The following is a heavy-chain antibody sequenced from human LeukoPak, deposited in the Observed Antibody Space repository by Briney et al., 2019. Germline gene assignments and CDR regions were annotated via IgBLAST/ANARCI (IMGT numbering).Heavy chain of an antibody. Sequence: GASVKVSCKASGYTFTSYGISWVRQAPGQGLEWMGWISAYNGNTNYAQKLQGRVTMTTDTSTSTAYMELRSLRSDDTAVYYCARDYNSGSYPELYYYYYMDVWGKGTTVTISS. CDR2: ISAYNGNT. CDR1: GYTFTSYG. J-gene: IGHJ6*03. V-gene: IGHV1-18*01. CDR3: ARDYNSGSYPELYYYYYMDV. D-gene: IGHD1-26*01.